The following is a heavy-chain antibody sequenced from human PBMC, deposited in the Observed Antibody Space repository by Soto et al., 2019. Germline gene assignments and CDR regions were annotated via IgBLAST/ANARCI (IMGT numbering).Heavy chain of an antibody. J-gene: IGHJ4*02. CDR1: GVSLTSYY. D-gene: IGHD3-10*01. CDR2: IFYNGTT. Sequence: QVQLQESGPGLVKPSETLSLTCSVSGVSLTSYYWSWIRQTPGKTLEWIGCIFYNGTTNYNPSLKSRVTISLDMSKNQFSLKLKSVSAEDTAPYYCARGKGTHRYWGPGTLVTVSS. V-gene: IGHV4-59*01. CDR3: ARGKGTHRY.